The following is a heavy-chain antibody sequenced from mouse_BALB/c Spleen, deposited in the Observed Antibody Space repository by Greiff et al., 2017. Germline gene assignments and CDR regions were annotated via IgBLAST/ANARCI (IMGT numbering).Heavy chain of an antibody. D-gene: IGHD2-4*01. CDR3: ARGGAMITTGGSYFDY. CDR1: GFTFSSYA. CDR2: ISSGGST. Sequence: EVKLMESGGGLVKPGGSLKLSCAASGFTFSSYAMSWVRQTPEKRLEWVASISSGGSTYYPDSVKGRFTISRDNARNILYLQMSSLRSEDTAMYYCARGGAMITTGGSYFDYWGQGTTLTVSS. J-gene: IGHJ2*01. V-gene: IGHV5-6-5*01.